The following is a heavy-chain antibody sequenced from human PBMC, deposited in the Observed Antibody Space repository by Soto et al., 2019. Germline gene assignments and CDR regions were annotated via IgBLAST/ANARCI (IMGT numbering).Heavy chain of an antibody. Sequence: SVKVSCKASGGTFSSYAISWVRQAPGQGLEWMGGIIPLFGTANYAQKFQGRVTITADESTSTAYMELSSLRSEDTAVYYCARAKWLYYYGSRSLPNSYGMDVWGQGTTVTVSS. V-gene: IGHV1-69*13. CDR3: ARAKWLYYYGSRSLPNSYGMDV. CDR2: IIPLFGTA. D-gene: IGHD3-10*01. J-gene: IGHJ6*02. CDR1: GGTFSSYA.